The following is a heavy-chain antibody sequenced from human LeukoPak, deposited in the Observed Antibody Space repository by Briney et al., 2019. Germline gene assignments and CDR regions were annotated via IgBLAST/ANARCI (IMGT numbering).Heavy chain of an antibody. Sequence: GGSLRLSCAASGFTFSTYWMSWVRQASGKGPEWVSYITSGSTTIYYADSVKGRFTISRDNAKNSLYLQMYSLRAEDTAVYYCARGAIAVSAFDIWGQGTMVSVSS. CDR1: GFTFSTYW. D-gene: IGHD6-19*01. CDR3: ARGAIAVSAFDI. CDR2: ITSGSTTI. V-gene: IGHV3-48*04. J-gene: IGHJ3*02.